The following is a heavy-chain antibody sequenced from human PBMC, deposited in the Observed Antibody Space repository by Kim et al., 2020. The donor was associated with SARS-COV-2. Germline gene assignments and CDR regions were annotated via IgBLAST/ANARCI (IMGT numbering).Heavy chain of an antibody. J-gene: IGHJ5*02. CDR3: ARDGQVSQWLVTNWFDP. CDR1: GYTFTSYA. CDR2: INTNTGNP. V-gene: IGHV7-4-1*02. D-gene: IGHD6-19*01. Sequence: ASVKVSCKASGYTFTSYAMNWVRQAPGQGLEWMGWINTNTGNPTYAQGFTGRFVFSLDTSVSTAYLQISSLKAEDTAVYYCARDGQVSQWLVTNWFDPWGQGTLVTVSS.